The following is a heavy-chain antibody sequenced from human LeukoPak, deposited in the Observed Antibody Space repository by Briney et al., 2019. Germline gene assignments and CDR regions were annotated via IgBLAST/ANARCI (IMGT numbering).Heavy chain of an antibody. CDR2: IYYSGST. CDR1: GGSISSYY. V-gene: IGHV4-59*01. Sequence: SETLSLTCTVSGGSISSYYWSWIRQPPGKGLEWIGYIYYSGSTNYNPSLKSRVTISVDTSKNQFSLKLSSVTAADTAVYYCARADTYYYGSNYFDYWGQGTLVTASS. J-gene: IGHJ4*02. CDR3: ARADTYYYGSNYFDY. D-gene: IGHD3-10*01.